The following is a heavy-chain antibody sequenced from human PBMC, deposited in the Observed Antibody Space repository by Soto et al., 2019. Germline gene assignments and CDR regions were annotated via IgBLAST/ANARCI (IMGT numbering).Heavy chain of an antibody. V-gene: IGHV4-34*08. J-gene: IGHJ6*02. CDR2: INHSGST. Sequence: SETMSVTCVVYGGTFSCYCWSWIHKPPGKGLEWIAEINHSGSTNYIPSLKSRVPISVDTSKNQFSLKLSSVTAADTAVYYCAWRKYFNYGMDVWGQGTTGTVSS. CDR3: AWRKYFNYGMDV. CDR1: GGTFSCYC.